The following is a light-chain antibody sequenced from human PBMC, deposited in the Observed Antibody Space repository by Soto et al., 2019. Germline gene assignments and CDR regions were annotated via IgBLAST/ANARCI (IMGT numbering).Light chain of an antibody. CDR3: FSYTSSGTYV. Sequence: QSALTQPASVSGSPGQSITISCTGTSSDVGNYKYVSWYQQHPGKAPKLMIYEVSNRPSGVSNRFSGSRSGNTASLTISWLQADDETDYYCFSYTSSGTYVFGTGTKVTVL. J-gene: IGLJ1*01. V-gene: IGLV2-14*01. CDR1: SSDVGNYKY. CDR2: EVS.